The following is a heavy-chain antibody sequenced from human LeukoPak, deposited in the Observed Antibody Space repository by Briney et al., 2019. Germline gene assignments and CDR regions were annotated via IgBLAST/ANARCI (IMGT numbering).Heavy chain of an antibody. CDR2: IRYDGSNK. CDR1: GFTFSSYW. D-gene: IGHD4-17*01. V-gene: IGHV3-30*02. Sequence: PGGSLRLSCEVSGFTFSSYWMTWVRQAPGKGLEWVAFIRYDGSNKYYADSVKGRFTISRDNSKNTLYLQMNSLRAEDTALYYCAKIRTPPTVTAFGIDYWGQGTLVTVSS. J-gene: IGHJ4*02. CDR3: AKIRTPPTVTAFGIDY.